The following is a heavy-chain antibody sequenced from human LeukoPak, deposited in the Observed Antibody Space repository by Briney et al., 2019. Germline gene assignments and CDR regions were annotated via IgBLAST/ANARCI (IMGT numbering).Heavy chain of an antibody. D-gene: IGHD3-9*01. V-gene: IGHV1-18*01. J-gene: IGHJ4*02. Sequence: GASVKVSCKASGYTFTGYGISWVRQAPGQGLEWMGWISTYNADTDYAQKFQGRVTMTTETSTSTAYMELRSLTSDDTAVYYCARDPGQYYDILTGYYTPYYFDYWGQGTLVTVSS. CDR1: GYTFTGYG. CDR2: ISTYNADT. CDR3: ARDPGQYYDILTGYYTPYYFDY.